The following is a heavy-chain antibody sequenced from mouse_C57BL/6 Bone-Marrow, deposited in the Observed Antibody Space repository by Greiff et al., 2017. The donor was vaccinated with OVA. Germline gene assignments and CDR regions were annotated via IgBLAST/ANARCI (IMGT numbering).Heavy chain of an antibody. Sequence: DVKLVESGGGLVKPGGSLKLSCAASGFTFSSYAMSWVRQTPEKRLEWVATISDGGSYTYYPDNVKGRFTISRDNAKNNLYLQMSQLKSEDTAMYYCARVYPETYAMDYWGQGTSVTVSS. CDR3: ARVYPETYAMDY. D-gene: IGHD2-1*01. CDR2: ISDGGSYT. J-gene: IGHJ4*01. CDR1: GFTFSSYA. V-gene: IGHV5-4*03.